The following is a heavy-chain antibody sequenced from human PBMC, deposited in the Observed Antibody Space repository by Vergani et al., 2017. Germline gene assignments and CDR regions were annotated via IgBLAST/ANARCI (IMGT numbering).Heavy chain of an antibody. CDR2: IYHSGST. CDR3: ARLDFEDAFDI. J-gene: IGHJ3*02. Sequence: QVQLQQWGAGLLKPSETLSLTCAVYGGSFSGYYWSWIRQPPGKGLEWIGYIYHSGSTYYNPSLKSRVTISVDTSKNQFSLKLSSVTAADTAVYYCARLDFEDAFDIWGQGTMVTVSS. D-gene: IGHD3-9*01. CDR1: GGSFSGYY. V-gene: IGHV4-34*01.